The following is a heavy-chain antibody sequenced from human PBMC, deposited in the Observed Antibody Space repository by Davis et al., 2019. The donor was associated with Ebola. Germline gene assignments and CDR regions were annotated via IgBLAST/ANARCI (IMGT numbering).Heavy chain of an antibody. CDR3: VRSSWNYGRSYDY. D-gene: IGHD1-7*01. J-gene: IGHJ4*02. CDR2: ISNNSSYI. CDR1: GFTFSSYA. V-gene: IGHV3-21*01. Sequence: PGGSLRLSCAVSGFTFSSYAMNWVRQAPGKGLEWVSSISNNSSYIYYADSVKGRFTISRDNAKNSLFLQMNSLGTEDTAVYYCVRSSWNYGRSYDYWGQGTLVTVSS.